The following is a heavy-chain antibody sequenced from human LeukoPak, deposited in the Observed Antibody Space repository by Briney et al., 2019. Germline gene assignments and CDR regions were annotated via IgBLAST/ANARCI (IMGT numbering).Heavy chain of an antibody. D-gene: IGHD6-19*01. CDR2: ISPYNGNT. CDR3: ARDRLQWLVDAFDI. J-gene: IGHJ3*02. V-gene: IGHV1-18*01. CDR1: GYIFIGYG. Sequence: ASVKVSCKASGYIFIGYGISWVRQAPGQGLEWMGWISPYNGNTNYAQNLQGRVTMTTDTSTSTAYMELRSLRSDDTAVYYCARDRLQWLVDAFDIWGQGTMVTVSS.